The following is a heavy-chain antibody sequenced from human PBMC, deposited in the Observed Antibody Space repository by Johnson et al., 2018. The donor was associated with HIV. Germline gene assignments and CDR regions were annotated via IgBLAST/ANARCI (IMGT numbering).Heavy chain of an antibody. Sequence: QVQLVESGGGVVQPVRSLRLSCAASGFTFSSYAMHWVRQAPGKGLEWVAVISYDGSNKYYADSVKGRFTISRDNSKNTLYLQMNSLRAEDTAVYYCASSQDDAFDIWGQGTMVTVSS. V-gene: IGHV3-30*14. CDR3: ASSQDDAFDI. CDR1: GFTFSSYA. CDR2: ISYDGSNK. J-gene: IGHJ3*02.